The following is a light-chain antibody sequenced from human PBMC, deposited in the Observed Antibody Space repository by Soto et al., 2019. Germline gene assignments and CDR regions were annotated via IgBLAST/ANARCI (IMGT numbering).Light chain of an antibody. CDR3: QHYATWPLT. Sequence: DIQMTQSPSSVSASVGDRVTITCRASQGITNRLAWYQQKPGKAPKLLIYGASTRATGVPARLSGSGSGTDFTLTINSLQSEDFAVYYCQHYATWPLTFGGGTKVESK. V-gene: IGKV1-12*01. CDR1: QGITNR. CDR2: GAS. J-gene: IGKJ4*01.